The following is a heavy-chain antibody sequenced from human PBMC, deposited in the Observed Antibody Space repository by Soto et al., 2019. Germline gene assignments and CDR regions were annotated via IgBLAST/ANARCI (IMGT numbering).Heavy chain of an antibody. CDR3: VRGGHGSGSYLGSY. Sequence: EVQLVESGGGLAQPGGSLRLSCVASGFTFTTYWMSWVRQAPGKGLEWVANIRQDGGAQYYVDSVKGRFTISRDNAKNSAYLQMDSLRAEDTAVYYCVRGGHGSGSYLGSYWGQGILVTVSS. J-gene: IGHJ4*02. D-gene: IGHD3-10*01. CDR2: IRQDGGAQ. CDR1: GFTFTTYW. V-gene: IGHV3-7*03.